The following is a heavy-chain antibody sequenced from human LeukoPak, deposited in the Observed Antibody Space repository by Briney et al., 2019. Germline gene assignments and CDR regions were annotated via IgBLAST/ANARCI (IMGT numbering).Heavy chain of an antibody. Sequence: SDTLFLTRAVYGGSLKGYYWRWIPQPPGQGRVWSGKIEHSARTTSNPSLKSPVIISVDLSKNQFSLRLTSVTAADPAIYYRARKSIVTAGRKPYDYWDQGTLVTVSS. CDR1: GGSLKGYY. CDR3: ARKSIVTAGRKPYDY. D-gene: IGHD6-13*01. V-gene: IGHV4-34*01. CDR2: IEHSART. J-gene: IGHJ4*02.